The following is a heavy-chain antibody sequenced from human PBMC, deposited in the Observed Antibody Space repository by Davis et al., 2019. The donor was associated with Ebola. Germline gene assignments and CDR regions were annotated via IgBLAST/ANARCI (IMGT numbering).Heavy chain of an antibody. CDR3: VRDAGWQRLDN. Sequence: PGGSLRLSCAASGFTFSAHYMSWIRQAPGKGLEWVAHIKEEGSQKYCVDSVRGRFTISRDNAKSSLSLQMNSLRVEDTAVYYCVRDAGWQRLDNWGQGTLVTVSS. J-gene: IGHJ4*02. D-gene: IGHD4-23*01. CDR2: IKEEGSQK. CDR1: GFTFSAHY. V-gene: IGHV3-7*01.